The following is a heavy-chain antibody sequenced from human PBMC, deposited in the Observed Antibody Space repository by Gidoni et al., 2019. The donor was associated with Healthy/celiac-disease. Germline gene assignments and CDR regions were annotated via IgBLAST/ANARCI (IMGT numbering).Heavy chain of an antibody. CDR3: ARARGSSFFDY. Sequence: EVQLVESGGGLVQPGGSLRLSCAASGFTFSSYAMHWVRQAPGKGLEYVSAISSNGGSTYYANSVKGRFTISRDNSKNTLYLQMGSLRAEDMAVYYCARARGSSFFDYWGQGTLVTVSS. CDR1: GFTFSSYA. V-gene: IGHV3-64*01. CDR2: ISSNGGST. J-gene: IGHJ4*02. D-gene: IGHD6-19*01.